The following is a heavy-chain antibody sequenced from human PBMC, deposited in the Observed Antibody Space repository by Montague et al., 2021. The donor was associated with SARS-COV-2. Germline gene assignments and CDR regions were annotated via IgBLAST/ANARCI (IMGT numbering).Heavy chain of an antibody. J-gene: IGHJ3*02. CDR1: GGSITTNF. CDR3: ARDTFYYGSETNYVDTFDM. D-gene: IGHD3-10*01. V-gene: IGHV4-59*01. CDR2: AYYTGRS. Sequence: SDTLSLTCTVSGGSITTNFWSWVRQPPGKGLEWVGYAYYTGRSNSSPSLQSRVFISVDTSKNQVSLKLHSVTAADTAIYYCARDTFYYGSETNYVDTFDMWGRGTVVTVSS.